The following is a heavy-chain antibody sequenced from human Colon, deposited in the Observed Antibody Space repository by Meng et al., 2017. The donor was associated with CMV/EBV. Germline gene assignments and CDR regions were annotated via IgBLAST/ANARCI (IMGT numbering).Heavy chain of an antibody. J-gene: IGHJ6*02. V-gene: IGHV3-48*04. Sequence: ESLKISCVASGFTFSTYSMNWVRQAPGKGLEWVSYITKSRSPTNYADSVKGRFTISRDNAKNSLYLQMNSLRSEDTAVYYCARLLYYGMDVWGQGTTVTVSS. CDR1: GFTFSTYS. CDR2: ITKSRSPT. CDR3: ARLLYYGMDV.